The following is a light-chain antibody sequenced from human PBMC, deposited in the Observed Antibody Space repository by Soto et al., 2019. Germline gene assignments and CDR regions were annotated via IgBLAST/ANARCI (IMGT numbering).Light chain of an antibody. CDR2: DVS. V-gene: IGLV2-14*01. CDR3: SSYTSSSTLYV. Sequence: HSVLTQPASMSGSPGQSITISCTGTSSDVGGYNYVSWYQQHPGKAPKLMIYDVSNRPSGVSNRFSGSKSGNTSSLTISGLQAEDEADYYCSSYTSSSTLYVFGTGTKVTVL. J-gene: IGLJ1*01. CDR1: SSDVGGYNY.